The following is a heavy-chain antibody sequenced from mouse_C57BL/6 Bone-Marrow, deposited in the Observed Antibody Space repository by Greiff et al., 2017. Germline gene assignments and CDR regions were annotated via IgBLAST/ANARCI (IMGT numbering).Heavy chain of an antibody. CDR2: IFPGSGST. CDR1: GYTFTGYW. CDR3: AREIYDGYYVGFYYAMDY. D-gene: IGHD2-3*01. J-gene: IGHJ4*01. V-gene: IGHV1-9*01. Sequence: QVQLQQSGAELMKPGASVKLSCKATGYTFTGYWIEWVKQRPGHGLEWIGEIFPGSGSTNYNEKFKGKATFTADTSSNTAYMQLSSLTTEDSAIYYCAREIYDGYYVGFYYAMDYWGQGTSVTVSS.